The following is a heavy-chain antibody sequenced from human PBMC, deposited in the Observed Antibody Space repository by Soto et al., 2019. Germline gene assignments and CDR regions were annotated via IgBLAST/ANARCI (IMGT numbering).Heavy chain of an antibody. CDR1: GGPMNNYY. D-gene: IGHD3-10*01. V-gene: IGHV4-59*08. CDR3: ARQGFGELHGLVDV. J-gene: IGHJ6*02. Sequence: QVQLQESGPGLVKPSETLSLTCTISGGPMNNYYCSWFRQPRGQGLEWIGYMGYNGFTRYNPSLRSRVDTSLDTAKSQFSLNLSSVTAADTALYYCARQGFGELHGLVDVWGQGITVTVSS. CDR2: MGYNGFT.